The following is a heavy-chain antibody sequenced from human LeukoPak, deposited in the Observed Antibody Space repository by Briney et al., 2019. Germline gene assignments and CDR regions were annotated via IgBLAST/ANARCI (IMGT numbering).Heavy chain of an antibody. V-gene: IGHV4-34*01. J-gene: IGHJ4*02. CDR3: ARIKQWLVEDY. CDR1: GGSFSGYY. D-gene: IGHD6-19*01. Sequence: SETLSLTCAVYGGSFSGYYWSWIRQPPGKGLEWIGEINHSGSTNYNPSLKSRVTISVDTSKNQFSLKLSSVTAADTAVYYCARIKQWLVEDYWGQGTLVTVSS. CDR2: INHSGST.